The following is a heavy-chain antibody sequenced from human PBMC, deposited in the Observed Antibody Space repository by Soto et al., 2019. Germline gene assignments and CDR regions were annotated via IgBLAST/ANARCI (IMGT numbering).Heavy chain of an antibody. D-gene: IGHD6-13*01. J-gene: IGHJ6*02. CDR2: ISYDGSNK. CDR1: GFTFSSYG. CDR3: AKVQTGSSWYGMIVYYYYGMDV. Sequence: HPGGSLRLSCAASGFTFSSYGMHWVRQAPGKGLEWVAVISYDGSNKYYADSVKGRFTISRDNSKNTLYLQMNSLRAEDTAVYYCAKVQTGSSWYGMIVYYYYGMDVWGQGTTVTVSS. V-gene: IGHV3-30*18.